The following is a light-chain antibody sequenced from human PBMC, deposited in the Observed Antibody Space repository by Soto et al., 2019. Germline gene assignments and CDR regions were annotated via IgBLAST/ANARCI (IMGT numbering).Light chain of an antibody. CDR3: GTWDSSLSAVV. CDR1: SSNIGNNY. V-gene: IGLV1-51*01. J-gene: IGLJ2*01. Sequence: QSVLTQPPSVSAAPGQKVTISCSGSSSNIGNNYVSWYQQLPGTAPKLLIYDSNKRPSGIPDRFSGSKSGTSATLGITGLQTGGEADYYCGTWDSSLSAVVFGGGTKVTVL. CDR2: DSN.